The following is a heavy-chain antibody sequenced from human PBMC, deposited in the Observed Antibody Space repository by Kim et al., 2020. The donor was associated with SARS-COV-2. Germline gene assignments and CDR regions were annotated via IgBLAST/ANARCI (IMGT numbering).Heavy chain of an antibody. V-gene: IGHV4-39*01. CDR3: ARRSRGDGSPGY. CDR2: FYYTGTM. CDR1: GGSFSTSSYY. D-gene: IGHD3-16*01. Sequence: ETLSLTCTVSGGSFSTSSYYWDWIRQPPGKGLEWIGGFYYTGTMYFNPSLKSRVSISVDTSKKQFSLKLTSVTAADTAVYFCARRSRGDGSPGYWGQGTL. J-gene: IGHJ4*02.